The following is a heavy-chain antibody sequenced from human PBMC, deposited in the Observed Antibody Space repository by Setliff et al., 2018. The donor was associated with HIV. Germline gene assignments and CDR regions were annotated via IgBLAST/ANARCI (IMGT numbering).Heavy chain of an antibody. J-gene: IGHJ4*02. CDR2: VHKTGTT. D-gene: IGHD3-10*01. V-gene: IGHV4-61*10. CDR3: ARNRVPSSL. CDR1: GGSTSSGSYY. Sequence: PSETLSLTCTVSGGSTSSGSYYWSWIRQPAGKGLEWIGHVHKTGTTNYNPSLKSRVTISVDTSKNQFSLKLNSVIAADTAVYYCARNRVPSSLWGQGTLVTSPQ.